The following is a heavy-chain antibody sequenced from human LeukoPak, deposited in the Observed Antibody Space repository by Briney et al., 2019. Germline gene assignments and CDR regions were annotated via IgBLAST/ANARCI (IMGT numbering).Heavy chain of an antibody. D-gene: IGHD7-27*01. CDR2: IYYSGST. Sequence: SETLSLTCTVSGGSISSYYWSWIRQPPGKGLEWIGYIYYSGSTNYNPSLKSRVTISVDTSKNQFSLKLSSVTAADTAVYYCARRNWGFHYNWFDPWGQGTLVTVSS. V-gene: IGHV4-59*08. J-gene: IGHJ5*02. CDR3: ARRNWGFHYNWFDP. CDR1: GGSISSYY.